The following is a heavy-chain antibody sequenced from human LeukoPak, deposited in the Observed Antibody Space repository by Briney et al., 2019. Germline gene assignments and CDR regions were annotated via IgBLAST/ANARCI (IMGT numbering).Heavy chain of an antibody. CDR3: ARGWARGSFPFDY. D-gene: IGHD3-16*02. V-gene: IGHV1-8*03. Sequence: GASVKVSCKAFGYTFTSNYMHWVRQATGQGLEWMGWMNPNSGNTGYAQKFQGRVTITRNTSISTAYMELSSLRSEDTAVYYCARGWARGSFPFDYWGQGTLVTVSS. CDR2: MNPNSGNT. CDR1: GYTFTSNY. J-gene: IGHJ4*02.